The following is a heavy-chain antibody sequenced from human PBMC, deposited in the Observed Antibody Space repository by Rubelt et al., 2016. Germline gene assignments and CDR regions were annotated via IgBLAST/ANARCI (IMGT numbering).Heavy chain of an antibody. V-gene: IGHV1-2*06. CDR2: INTNTAGP. CDR1: GYTFTGYY. J-gene: IGHJ4*02. Sequence: QVQVVQSGAEVKKPGASGMVSCRASGYTFTGYYMHWVRQAPGQGLEWMGRINTNTAGPNYAQKFQGRVTMTMETSISTAYMELSGLTSDDTAVYYCARPWTNFDYWGQGTLVTVSS. CDR3: ARPWTNFDY. D-gene: IGHD3/OR15-3a*01.